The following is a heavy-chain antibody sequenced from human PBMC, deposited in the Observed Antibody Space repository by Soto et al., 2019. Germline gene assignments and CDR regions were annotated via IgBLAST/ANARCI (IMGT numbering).Heavy chain of an antibody. CDR2: IIPIFATA. J-gene: IGHJ6*02. Sequence: QVQLVQSGAEVKKPGSSVKVSCKASGGTFSSYTFNWVRQAPGQGLEWMGGIIPIFATANYAQKFQGRVTITADESTSTAYMDLSSPSSEDTAIYYCARDVRVSGYYRSRPRLGMDVWGQGTTVTVSS. D-gene: IGHD3-3*01. V-gene: IGHV1-69*01. CDR3: ARDVRVSGYYRSRPRLGMDV. CDR1: GGTFSSYT.